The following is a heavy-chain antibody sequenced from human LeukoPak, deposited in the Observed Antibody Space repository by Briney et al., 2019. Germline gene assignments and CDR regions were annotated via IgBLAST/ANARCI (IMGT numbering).Heavy chain of an antibody. CDR3: TRGVSQPILWFGELFAY. V-gene: IGHV3-49*03. Sequence: GRSLRLSCTASGFTYGDYAMSWFRQAPGKGLEWVGFIRSKAYGGTTEYAGSVKGSFTISRDDSKSIAYLQMNSLKTEDTAVYYCTRGVSQPILWFGELFAYWGQGTLVTVSS. D-gene: IGHD3-10*01. CDR1: GFTYGDYA. J-gene: IGHJ4*02. CDR2: IRSKAYGGTT.